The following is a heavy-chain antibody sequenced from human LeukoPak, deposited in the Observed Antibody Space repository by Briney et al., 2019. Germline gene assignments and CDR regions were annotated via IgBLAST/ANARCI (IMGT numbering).Heavy chain of an antibody. CDR1: GFTFSNYA. CDR3: ARSLLDSSGYYHDY. CDR2: ISGSGGST. D-gene: IGHD3-22*01. V-gene: IGHV3-23*01. J-gene: IGHJ4*02. Sequence: GGSLRLSCAASGFTFSNYAMSWVRQAPGKGLEWVSSISGSGGSTYYADSVKGRLTISGDNSKNTLNLQMNSLRAEDTAVYYCARSLLDSSGYYHDYWGQGTLVTVSS.